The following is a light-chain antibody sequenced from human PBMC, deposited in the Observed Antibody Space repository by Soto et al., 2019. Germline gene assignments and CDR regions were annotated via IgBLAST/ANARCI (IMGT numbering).Light chain of an antibody. CDR1: QAISSN. Sequence: IVMTQSPCRMGLSXDERATLACRANQAISSNLAWYQQKPGQAPRLLIYGASTRATGIPDRFSGSGSGTDFTLTISRLEPEDFAVYYCQQYGSSITFGQGTRLEI. CDR2: GAS. J-gene: IGKJ5*01. V-gene: IGKV3-20*01. CDR3: QQYGSSIT.